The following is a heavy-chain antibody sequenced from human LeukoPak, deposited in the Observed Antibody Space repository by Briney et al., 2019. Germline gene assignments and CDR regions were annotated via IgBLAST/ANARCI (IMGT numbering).Heavy chain of an antibody. Sequence: GRSLRLSCAASGFIFSRYGMHWVRQAPGKGLEWVALIWNDGSRKYYAASVKGRVTISRDNSKSTLDLQMDSLRVEDTGLYYCARGGLGWDALDNWGQGTLVTVSS. CDR3: ARGGLGWDALDN. V-gene: IGHV3-33*01. CDR2: IWNDGSRK. CDR1: GFIFSRYG. J-gene: IGHJ4*02. D-gene: IGHD1-26*01.